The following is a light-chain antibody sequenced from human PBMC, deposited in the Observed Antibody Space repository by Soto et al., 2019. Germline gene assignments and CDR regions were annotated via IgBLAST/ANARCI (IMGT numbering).Light chain of an antibody. V-gene: IGKV3-20*01. CDR3: QQYGSSPPSWT. Sequence: ETVLTQSPGTLSLSPGERATLSCRASQSVSSSYLAWYQQKPGQAPRLLIYGASSRATGIPDRFSGSGSGTVFTLTISRLEPEDFAVYYCQQYGSSPPSWTFCQRTKVEIK. CDR2: GAS. CDR1: QSVSSSY. J-gene: IGKJ1*01.